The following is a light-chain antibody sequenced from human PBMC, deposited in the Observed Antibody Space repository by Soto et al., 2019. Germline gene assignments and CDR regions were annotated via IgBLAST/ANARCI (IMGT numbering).Light chain of an antibody. CDR2: GAS. V-gene: IGKV3-15*01. CDR1: QSVSSN. CDR3: QQYNLWPPET. J-gene: IGKJ1*01. Sequence: EIVMTQSPATLSVSPGEGATLSCRASQSVSSNLAWYQQKPGQAPRLLIYGASTRATGIPARFSGSGSGTEFTLTISSLQSEDFAVYYCQQYNLWPPETFGQGTKVDI.